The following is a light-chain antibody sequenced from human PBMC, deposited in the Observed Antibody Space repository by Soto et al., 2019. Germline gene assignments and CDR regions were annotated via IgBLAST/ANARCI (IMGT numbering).Light chain of an antibody. CDR2: GAS. CDR3: QQYGSSAWT. V-gene: IGKV3-20*01. CDR1: QSISSDY. Sequence: EIVLTQSPGTLSLSPGERATLSCRASQSISSDYLAWYQEKAGPAPRLLSYGASSRATDIPVRFSGGGSGTQFALTISKMEPEDLGVYYSQQYGSSAWTFGHGTKVDIK. J-gene: IGKJ1*01.